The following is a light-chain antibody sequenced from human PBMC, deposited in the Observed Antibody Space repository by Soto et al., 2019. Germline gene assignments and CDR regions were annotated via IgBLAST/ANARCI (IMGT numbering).Light chain of an antibody. Sequence: QSVLTQPPSACGSTRQSVTISCTGTSSDVGANDYVSWYQQHPGKAPKIMIYEVSKRPSGVPDRFSGSKSGNTASLTVSGLQAEDEADYYCSTYVGSKIIFGGGTQLTVL. V-gene: IGLV2-8*01. CDR3: STYVGSKII. J-gene: IGLJ2*01. CDR2: EVS. CDR1: SSDVGANDY.